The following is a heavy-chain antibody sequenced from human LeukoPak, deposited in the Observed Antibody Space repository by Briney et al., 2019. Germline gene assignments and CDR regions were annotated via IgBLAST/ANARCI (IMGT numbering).Heavy chain of an antibody. CDR1: GFIFSSYS. CDR3: ARDRAYSGNDATYFDC. CDR2: VSSDGSKK. V-gene: IGHV3-30-3*01. J-gene: IGHJ4*02. Sequence: GGSLRLSCAASGFIFSSYSVHWVRQAPGKGLEWVAVVSSDGSKKFYADSVKGRFSISRDNSKNTLYLQMNSLRTKDTAVYYCARDRAYSGNDATYFDCWGQGTLVTVSS. D-gene: IGHD5-12*01.